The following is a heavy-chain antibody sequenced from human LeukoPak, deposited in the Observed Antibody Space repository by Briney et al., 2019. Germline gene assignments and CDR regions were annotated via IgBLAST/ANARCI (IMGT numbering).Heavy chain of an antibody. CDR1: GGSISSSNW. J-gene: IGHJ6*02. Sequence: PSETLSLTCAVSGGSISSSNWWSWVRQPPGKGLEWIGEIYHSGSTNYNPSPKSRVTISVDKSKNQFSLKLSSVTAADTAVYYCASLVAAAGIPLRYGMDVWGQGTTVTVSS. CDR3: ASLVAAAGIPLRYGMDV. V-gene: IGHV4-4*02. CDR2: IYHSGST. D-gene: IGHD6-13*01.